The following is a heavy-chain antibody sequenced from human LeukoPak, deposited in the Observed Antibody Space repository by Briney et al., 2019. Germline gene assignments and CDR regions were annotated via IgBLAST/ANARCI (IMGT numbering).Heavy chain of an antibody. J-gene: IGHJ5*02. CDR3: AREEPSSSGSWFDP. CDR2: ISAYNGNT. V-gene: IGHV1-18*01. CDR1: GYTFTSYG. D-gene: IGHD6-19*01. Sequence: ASVKVSCKASGYTFTSYGISWVRQAPGQGLEWMGWISAYNGNTNYAQKLQGRVTMTTDTSTSTAYMELSSLRSEDTAVYYCAREEPSSSGSWFDPWGQGTLVTVSS.